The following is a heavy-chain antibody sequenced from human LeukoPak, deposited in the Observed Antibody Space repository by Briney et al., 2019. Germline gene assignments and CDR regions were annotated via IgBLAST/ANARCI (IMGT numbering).Heavy chain of an antibody. CDR3: TTDEDWNYARKDV. V-gene: IGHV3-15*04. J-gene: IGHJ6*02. CDR2: TVSEIDGGTT. CDR1: GFTFNYAW. D-gene: IGHD1-7*01. Sequence: GSLRLSCAASGFTFNYAWMSWVRQVPGKGLEWVGQTVSEIDGGTTDYAAPVKGRFTISRDDSKSTLYLQMNSLKIEDTAVYYCTTDEDWNYARKDVWGQGATVIVSS.